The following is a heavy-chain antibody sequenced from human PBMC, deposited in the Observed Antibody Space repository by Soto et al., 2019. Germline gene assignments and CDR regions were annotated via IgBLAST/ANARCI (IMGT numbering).Heavy chain of an antibody. CDR2: IIPIFGTA. D-gene: IGHD2-15*01. CDR3: ARDPGYCSGGSCSSANWFDP. J-gene: IGHJ5*02. CDR1: GGTFSSYA. V-gene: IGHV1-69*01. Sequence: QVQLVQSGAEVKKPGSSVKVSCKASGGTFSSYAISWVRQAPGQGLEWMGGIIPIFGTANYAQKFQGRVTITADESTSPAYMELSSRRAEDTAVYYCARDPGYCSGGSCSSANWFDPWGQGTLVTVSS.